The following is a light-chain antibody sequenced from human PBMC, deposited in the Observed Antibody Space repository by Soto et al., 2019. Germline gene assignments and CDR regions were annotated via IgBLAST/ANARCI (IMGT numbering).Light chain of an antibody. J-gene: IGLJ3*02. CDR3: SSYTNSDTWV. CDR2: EVN. CDR1: SSDIGGYNY. Sequence: QSALTQPASVSGSPGQSITISCTGSSSDIGGYNYVSWYQQYPGKAPKLIIYEVNNRPSGISNRFSASKSGNTASLTISGLRAEDETDYYCSSYTNSDTWVFGGGTKVTVL. V-gene: IGLV2-14*01.